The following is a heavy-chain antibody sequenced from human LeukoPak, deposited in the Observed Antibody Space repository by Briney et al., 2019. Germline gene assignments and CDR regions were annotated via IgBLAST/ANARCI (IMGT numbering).Heavy chain of an antibody. Sequence: SETLSLTCTVSGGSISNSHWSWIRQPPGKALEWIGYIYYTGTTKYNPSLKSRATISLDTSKNQFSLKLTSVTAADTALFFCARGYDIDVWGQGTTVTVSS. V-gene: IGHV4-59*01. CDR3: ARGYDIDV. CDR2: IYYTGTT. CDR1: GGSISNSH. J-gene: IGHJ6*02.